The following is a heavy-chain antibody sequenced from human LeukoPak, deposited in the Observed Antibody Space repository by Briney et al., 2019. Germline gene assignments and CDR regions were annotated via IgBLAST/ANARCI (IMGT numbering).Heavy chain of an antibody. D-gene: IGHD3-9*01. V-gene: IGHV3-66*01. Sequence: GGSLRLSCAASGFTVSSNYMSWVRQAPGKGLEWVSVIYSGGSTYYADSVKGRLTISRDNSKNTLYLQMNSLRAEDTAVYYCARDGYYDILTGSNSNDAFDIWGQGTMVTISS. CDR2: IYSGGST. CDR3: ARDGYYDILTGSNSNDAFDI. CDR1: GFTVSSNY. J-gene: IGHJ3*02.